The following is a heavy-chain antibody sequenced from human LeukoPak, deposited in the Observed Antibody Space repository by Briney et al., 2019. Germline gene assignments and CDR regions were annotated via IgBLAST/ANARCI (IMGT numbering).Heavy chain of an antibody. CDR3: AKGRRDYYDSSGYYYYFDY. CDR2: ISYDGSNK. CDR1: GFTFSSYG. D-gene: IGHD3-22*01. V-gene: IGHV3-30*18. Sequence: GGSLRLSCAASGFTFSSYGMHWVRQAPGKGLEWVAVISYDGSNKYYADFVKGRITISRDNSKNTLYLQVNSLRAEDTAVYYCAKGRRDYYDSSGYYYYFDYWGQGTLVTVSS. J-gene: IGHJ4*02.